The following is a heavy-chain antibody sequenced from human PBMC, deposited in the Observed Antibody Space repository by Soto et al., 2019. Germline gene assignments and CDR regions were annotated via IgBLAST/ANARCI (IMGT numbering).Heavy chain of an antibody. CDR3: AREEYYYGSGAFFDY. D-gene: IGHD3-10*01. CDR2: IIPILGIA. Sequence: QVQLVQPGAEVKKPGSSVKVSCKASGGTFSSYTISWVRQAPGQGLEWMGRIIPILGIANYAQKFQGRVTITADKSTSTAYMELSRLRSEDTAVYYCAREEYYYGSGAFFDYWGQGTLVTVSS. CDR1: GGTFSSYT. J-gene: IGHJ4*02. V-gene: IGHV1-69*08.